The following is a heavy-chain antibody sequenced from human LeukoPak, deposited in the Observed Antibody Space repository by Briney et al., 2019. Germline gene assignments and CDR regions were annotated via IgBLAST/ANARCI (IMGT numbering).Heavy chain of an antibody. CDR1: ANTFTGYY. CDR3: ARDRAYCGGDCYSGHYYYYYYMDV. J-gene: IGHJ6*03. V-gene: IGHV1-2*02. D-gene: IGHD2-21*02. Sequence: ASVKVSCKASANTFTGYYMHWVRQAPGQGLEWMGWINPDSGGTNYAQKFQGRVTMTRDTSISTAYMELSRLRSDDTAVYYCARDRAYCGGDCYSGHYYYYYYMDVWGKGTTVTVSS. CDR2: INPDSGGT.